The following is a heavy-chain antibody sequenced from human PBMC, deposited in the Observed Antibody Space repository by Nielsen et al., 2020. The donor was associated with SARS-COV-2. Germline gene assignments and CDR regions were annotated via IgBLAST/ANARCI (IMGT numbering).Heavy chain of an antibody. J-gene: IGHJ4*02. V-gene: IGHV4-59*13. Sequence: SETLSLTCTVSAGSISSSYWSWIRQPPGKGLEWIGYIYYSGSTNYNPSLKSRVTISVDTSKNQFSLKLSSVTAADTAVYYCARLYCSSTSCLDYWGQGTLVTVSS. CDR2: IYYSGST. CDR1: AGSISSSY. CDR3: ARLYCSSTSCLDY. D-gene: IGHD2-2*01.